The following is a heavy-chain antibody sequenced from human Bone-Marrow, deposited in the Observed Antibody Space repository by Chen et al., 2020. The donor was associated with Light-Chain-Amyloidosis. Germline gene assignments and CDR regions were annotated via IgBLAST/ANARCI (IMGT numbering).Heavy chain of an antibody. J-gene: IGHJ4*02. CDR2: IYPDDSDA. D-gene: IGHD5-12*01. CDR1: GYTFPNYW. CDR3: ARRRDGYNFDY. V-gene: IGHV5-51*01. Sequence: VQLEQSGPEVKKPGESLKISCKGSGYTFPNYWIGWVRQMPGKGLEWMGVIYPDDSDARYSPSFEGQVTIPADKSHTTAYPEWRSLKASDTAMYYCARRRDGYNFDYWGQGTLVTVSS.